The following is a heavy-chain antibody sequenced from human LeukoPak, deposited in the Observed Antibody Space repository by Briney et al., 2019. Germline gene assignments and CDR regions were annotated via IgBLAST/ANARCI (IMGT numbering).Heavy chain of an antibody. Sequence: GGSLTLSCAASGFTFSDYYMSWIRQAPGKGLEWVSYISSSGSTIYYADSVKGRFTISRDNAKNSLYLQMNSLRAEGTAVYYCARAHDYVWGSLEAFDIWGQGTMVTVSS. CDR1: GFTFSDYY. J-gene: IGHJ3*02. V-gene: IGHV3-11*04. CDR2: ISSSGSTI. CDR3: ARAHDYVWGSLEAFDI. D-gene: IGHD3-16*01.